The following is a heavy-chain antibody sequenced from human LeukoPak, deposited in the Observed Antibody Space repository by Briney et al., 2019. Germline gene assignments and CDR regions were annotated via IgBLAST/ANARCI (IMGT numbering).Heavy chain of an antibody. D-gene: IGHD3-10*01. Sequence: GGSLRLSCAASGFSFSTNPMSWVRQAPGKGLEWVSAISPDRTYYADSVRGRFTISRDTYKNTVGLHINSPRAEDMAIYYCVKEHVDRAFTRSFEIWGQGTVVTVSS. CDR2: ISPDRT. J-gene: IGHJ3*02. V-gene: IGHV3-23*01. CDR3: VKEHVDRAFTRSFEI. CDR1: GFSFSTNP.